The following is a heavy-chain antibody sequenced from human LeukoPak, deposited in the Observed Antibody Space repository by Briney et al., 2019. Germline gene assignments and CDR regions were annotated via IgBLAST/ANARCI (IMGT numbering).Heavy chain of an antibody. CDR3: ARHSSNWYYFDY. V-gene: IGHV4-59*08. CDR1: GGSISSYY. D-gene: IGHD6-13*01. Sequence: PSETLSLTCTVSGGSISSYYWSGIRQPPGKGLEWIGYIYYSGSTNYNPSLKSRVTISVDTSKNQFSLKVSSVTAADTAVYYCARHSSNWYYFDYWGQGTLVTVSS. CDR2: IYYSGST. J-gene: IGHJ4*02.